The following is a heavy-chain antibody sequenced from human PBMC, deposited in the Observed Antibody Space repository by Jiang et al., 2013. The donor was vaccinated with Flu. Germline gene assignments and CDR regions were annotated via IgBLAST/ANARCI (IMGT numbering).Heavy chain of an antibody. CDR2: IIPILGIA. CDR1: GGTFSSYA. Sequence: GAEVKKPGSSVKVSCKVSGGTFSSYAISWVRQAPGQGLEWMGRIIPILGIADYAQKFQVRVTITADKSTSTAYMELRSLRSEDTAVYYCARDSPRNYHDSGSSPPFDYGMDVWGKGTTVTVSS. CDR3: ARDSPRNYHDSGSSPPFDYGMDV. D-gene: IGHD3-10*01. V-gene: IGHV1-69*04. J-gene: IGHJ6*04.